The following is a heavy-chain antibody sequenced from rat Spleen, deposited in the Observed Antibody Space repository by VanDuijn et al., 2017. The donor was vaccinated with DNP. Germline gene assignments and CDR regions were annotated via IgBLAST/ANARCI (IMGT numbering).Heavy chain of an antibody. D-gene: IGHD1-2*01. Sequence: EVKLVESGGGLVQPGRSLTLSCAASGFNFVDYWMGWVRQAPGKGLEWIGEINEDRSLINYSPSLKYKFTISRDDAQNTLYLQMSKLGSEDTAIYYCARGAGYILDYWGQGVMVTVSS. V-gene: IGHV4-2*01. J-gene: IGHJ2*01. CDR2: INEDRSLI. CDR3: ARGAGYILDY. CDR1: GFNFVDYW.